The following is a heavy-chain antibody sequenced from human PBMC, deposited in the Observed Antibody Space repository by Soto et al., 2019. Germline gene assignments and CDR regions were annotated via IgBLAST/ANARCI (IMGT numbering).Heavy chain of an antibody. CDR3: ARWLEVLTTSDS. CDR1: GFNFSDYY. CDR2: ISTSGRDT. J-gene: IGHJ4*02. V-gene: IGHV3-11*06. Sequence: GGSLRLPCAASGFNFSDYYMTWIRQAPGKGLEWIPYISTSGRDTEYADPVKGRFLISRDNAKRSLYLQMNSLRVEDTAVYYCARWLEVLTTSDSWGQGTLVTVSS. D-gene: IGHD3-22*01.